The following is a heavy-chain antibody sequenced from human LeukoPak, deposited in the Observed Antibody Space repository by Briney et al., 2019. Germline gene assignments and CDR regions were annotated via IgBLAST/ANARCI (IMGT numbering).Heavy chain of an antibody. CDR3: ARRITIFGVVITLGY. J-gene: IGHJ4*02. V-gene: IGHV1-18*01. Sequence: VASVKVSCKASGYTFTSYGISWVRRAPGQGLEWMGWITTYNGNTNYPQKYQGRVTMTTDTSTSTAYMELSSLRSEDTAVYYCARRITIFGVVITLGYWGQGTLVTVSS. CDR1: GYTFTSYG. D-gene: IGHD3-3*01. CDR2: ITTYNGNT.